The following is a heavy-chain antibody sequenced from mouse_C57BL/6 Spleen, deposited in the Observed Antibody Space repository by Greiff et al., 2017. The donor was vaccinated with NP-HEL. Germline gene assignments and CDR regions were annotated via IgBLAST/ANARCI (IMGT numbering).Heavy chain of an antibody. CDR1: GSTFTSYW. CDR2: IDPSVSYT. V-gene: IGHV1-69*01. Sequence: VQLQQPGAELVMPGASVKLSCKASGSTFTSYWMPWVSQRPDQGLGWIGEIDPSVSYTNYNQKFKGKSTLTVDKSSSTAYMQLSSLTSEDSAVYYCAVYYGYGYYLDYWGQGTTLTVSS. J-gene: IGHJ2*01. D-gene: IGHD2-2*01. CDR3: AVYYGYGYYLDY.